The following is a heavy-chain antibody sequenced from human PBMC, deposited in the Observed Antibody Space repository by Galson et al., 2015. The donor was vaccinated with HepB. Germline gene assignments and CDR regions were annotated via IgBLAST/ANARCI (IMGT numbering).Heavy chain of an antibody. D-gene: IGHD2-2*01. CDR3: ARDGSVPAAFDY. CDR2: ISSSSSYI. J-gene: IGHJ4*02. Sequence: SLRLSCAASGFTFSSYSMNWVRQAPGKGLEWVSSISSSSSYIYYADSVKGRFTISRDNAKNSLYLQMNSLRAEDTAVYYCARDGSVPAAFDYWGQGTLVTVSS. V-gene: IGHV3-21*01. CDR1: GFTFSSYS.